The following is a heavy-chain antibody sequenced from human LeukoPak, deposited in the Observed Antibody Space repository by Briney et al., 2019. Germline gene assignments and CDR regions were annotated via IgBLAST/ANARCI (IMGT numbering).Heavy chain of an antibody. CDR3: VRDGQGSTPLDY. Sequence: PGGSLRLSCVDSGFTFSSHWMHWVRQAPGKGLVWVSGISSDGSRPRYADSVNGRFTISRDNAKNTLYLQMNSLRAEDTAVYFCVRDGQGSTPLDYWGQGTLVTVSS. J-gene: IGHJ4*02. D-gene: IGHD1-26*01. V-gene: IGHV3-74*01. CDR1: GFTFSSHW. CDR2: ISSDGSRP.